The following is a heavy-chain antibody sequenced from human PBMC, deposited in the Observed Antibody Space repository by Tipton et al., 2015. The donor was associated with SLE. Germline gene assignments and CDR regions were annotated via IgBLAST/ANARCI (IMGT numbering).Heavy chain of an antibody. CDR3: ATSGVGATGFDY. Sequence: TLSLTCTVSGGSISSHYWSWIRQPPGKGLEWIGYIYYSGSTNNNPSLKSRVTISVDTSKNQFSLKLSSVTAADTAVYYCATSGVGATGFDYWGQGTLVTVSS. D-gene: IGHD1-26*01. CDR1: GGSISSHY. CDR2: IYYSGST. J-gene: IGHJ4*02. V-gene: IGHV4-59*11.